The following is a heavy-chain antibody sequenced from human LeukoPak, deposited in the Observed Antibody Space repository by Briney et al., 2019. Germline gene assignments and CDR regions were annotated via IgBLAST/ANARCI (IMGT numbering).Heavy chain of an antibody. J-gene: IGHJ4*02. CDR3: ARDAYSGPSFSDY. CDR1: GFTFTSSA. CDR2: IVVGSGNT. D-gene: IGHD6-6*01. V-gene: IGHV1-58*01. Sequence: SVKVSCKASGFTFTSSAVQWVRQARGQRLEWIGWIVVGSGNTNYAQKFQERVTITRDMSTSTAYMELSSLRSDDTAVYYCARDAYSGPSFSDYWGQGTLVTVSS.